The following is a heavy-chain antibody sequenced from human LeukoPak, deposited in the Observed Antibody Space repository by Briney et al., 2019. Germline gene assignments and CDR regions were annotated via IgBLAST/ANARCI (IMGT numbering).Heavy chain of an antibody. CDR1: GDSVSSKNGA. D-gene: IGHD6-19*01. CDR3: TRDLGTTGWHTFDY. Sequence: SQTLSLTCAVSGDSVSSKNGAWNWIRQSPSRGLEWLGRTYYRSKWYNDYAESMEGRMTISQDTSKNQYSLHLNSVTPDDTAVYYCTRDLGTTGWHTFDYWGQGTLVTVSS. J-gene: IGHJ4*02. CDR2: TYYRSKWYN. V-gene: IGHV6-1*01.